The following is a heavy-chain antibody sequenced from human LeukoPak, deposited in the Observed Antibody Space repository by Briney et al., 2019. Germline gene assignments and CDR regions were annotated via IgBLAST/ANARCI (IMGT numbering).Heavy chain of an antibody. J-gene: IGHJ4*02. Sequence: GGSLRLSCAASGFTFSSYSMNWVRQAPGKGLEWVSSISSSSSYIYYADSVKGRSTISRDNAKNSLYLQMNSLRAEDTAVYYCASVRIAAADSHWGQGTLVTVSS. D-gene: IGHD6-13*01. V-gene: IGHV3-21*01. CDR3: ASVRIAAADSH. CDR1: GFTFSSYS. CDR2: ISSSSSYI.